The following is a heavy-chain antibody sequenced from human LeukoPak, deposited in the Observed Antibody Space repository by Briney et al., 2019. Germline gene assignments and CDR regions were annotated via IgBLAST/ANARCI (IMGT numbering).Heavy chain of an antibody. D-gene: IGHD3-10*01. V-gene: IGHV4-39*01. CDR2: IYHSGST. J-gene: IGHJ4*02. Sequence: SSETLSLTCTVSGDSISSSSFYWGWIRQPPGKGLEWLGSIYHSGSTDYSPSLKGRVTISMNTSTNQFSLNLSSVTAADTAVYYCARLREYHGSGNYPTDFWGQGTLVTVSS. CDR1: GDSISSSSFY. CDR3: ARLREYHGSGNYPTDF.